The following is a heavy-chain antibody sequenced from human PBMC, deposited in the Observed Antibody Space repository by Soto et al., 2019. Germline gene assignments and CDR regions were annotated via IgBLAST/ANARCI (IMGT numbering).Heavy chain of an antibody. Sequence: PGGSLRLSCAASGFTFSSYGMHWVRQAPGKGLEWVAVIWYDGSNKYYADSVKGRFTISRDSSKNTLYLQMNSLRAEDTAVYYCARDFENDSGYSNYYYYGMDVWGQGTTVTVSS. D-gene: IGHD5-12*01. CDR2: IWYDGSNK. J-gene: IGHJ6*02. CDR3: ARDFENDSGYSNYYYYGMDV. CDR1: GFTFSSYG. V-gene: IGHV3-33*01.